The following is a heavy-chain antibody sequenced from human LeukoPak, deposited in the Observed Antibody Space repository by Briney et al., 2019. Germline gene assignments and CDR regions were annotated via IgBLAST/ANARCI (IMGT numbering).Heavy chain of an antibody. Sequence: PSETLSLTCIVSGGSISSYHWSWIRQSPGKGLEWIGYVYNGGSTTYNPSLKSRVTISEDTSKNQFSLRLSSVTAADTAVYYCAREVTQGDAFDIWGQGTMVTVSS. V-gene: IGHV4-59*01. CDR3: AREVTQGDAFDI. CDR2: VYNGGST. J-gene: IGHJ3*02. D-gene: IGHD4-23*01. CDR1: GGSISSYH.